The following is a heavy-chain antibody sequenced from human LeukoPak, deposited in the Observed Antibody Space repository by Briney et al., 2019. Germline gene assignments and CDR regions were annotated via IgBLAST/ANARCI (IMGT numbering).Heavy chain of an antibody. CDR1: GFTFSSYA. J-gene: IGHJ4*02. V-gene: IGHV3-23*01. CDR3: AKGRGYSGSRNYFDY. D-gene: IGHD1-26*01. CDR2: ISGSGGST. Sequence: GGSLRLSCAASGFTFSSYAMSWVRQAPGKGLEWVSAISGSGGSTYYADSVKGRFTISRDNSKNTLYLQMNSLRAEDTAVYYCAKGRGYSGSRNYFDYWGQGTLVTVSS.